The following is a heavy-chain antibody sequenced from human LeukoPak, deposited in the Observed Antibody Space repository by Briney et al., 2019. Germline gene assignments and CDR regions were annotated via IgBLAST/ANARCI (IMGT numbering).Heavy chain of an antibody. J-gene: IGHJ4*02. D-gene: IGHD3-22*01. Sequence: ASVKVSCKASGYTFTSYYMHWVRQAPGQGLEWMGIINPSGGSTSYAQKFQGRVTMTRDTSISTAYMELSRLRSDDTAVYYCARDYYDSSGYYGKDDYWGQGTLVTVSS. CDR1: GYTFTSYY. CDR2: INPSGGST. V-gene: IGHV1-46*01. CDR3: ARDYYDSSGYYGKDDY.